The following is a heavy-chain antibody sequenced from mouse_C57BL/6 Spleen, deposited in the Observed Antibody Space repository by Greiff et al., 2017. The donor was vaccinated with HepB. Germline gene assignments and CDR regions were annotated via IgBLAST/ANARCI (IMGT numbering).Heavy chain of an antibody. CDR3: VLTAQAYYFDY. V-gene: IGHV1-7*01. D-gene: IGHD3-2*02. Sequence: LVESGAELAKPGASVKLSCKASGYTFTSYWMHWVKQRPGQGLEWIGYINPSSGYTKYNQKFKDKATLTADKSSSTAYMQLSSLTYEDSAVYYCVLTAQAYYFDYWGQGTTLTVSS. CDR1: GYTFTSYW. J-gene: IGHJ2*01. CDR2: INPSSGYT.